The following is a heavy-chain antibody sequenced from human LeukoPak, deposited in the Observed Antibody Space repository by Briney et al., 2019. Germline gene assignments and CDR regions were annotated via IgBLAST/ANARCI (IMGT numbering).Heavy chain of an antibody. CDR1: GFTFSSYA. Sequence: GGSLRLSCAASGFTFSSYAMSWVRQAPGKGLEWVSAISGSGGSTYYADSVKGRFTISRDNAKNSLYLQMNSLRAEDTAVYYCARGRAYDSSGYYDHYFDYWGQGTLVTVSS. CDR3: ARGRAYDSSGYYDHYFDY. J-gene: IGHJ4*02. D-gene: IGHD3-22*01. CDR2: ISGSGGST. V-gene: IGHV3-23*01.